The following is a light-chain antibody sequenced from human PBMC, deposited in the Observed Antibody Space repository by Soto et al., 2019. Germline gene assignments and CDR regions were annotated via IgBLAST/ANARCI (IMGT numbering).Light chain of an antibody. CDR1: QDVRHH. J-gene: IGKJ1*01. V-gene: IGKV1-6*01. CDR2: GAS. CDR3: LQDSGYSWT. Sequence: AIQMTQSPSSLSASVGDRVTISCRASQDVRHHIGWYQQTPGKAPKLLIYGASSLQSGVPSRFSGSGYGTDFTLTISSLQPEDFGTYFCLQDSGYSWTFGQGTKVEVK.